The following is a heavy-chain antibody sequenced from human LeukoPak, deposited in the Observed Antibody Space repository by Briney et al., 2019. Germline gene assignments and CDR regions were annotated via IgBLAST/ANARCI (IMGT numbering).Heavy chain of an antibody. CDR1: GFTFSGYA. CDR2: IGSGGGST. V-gene: IGHV3-23*01. J-gene: IGHJ4*02. CDR3: AKDDYGDFLFDY. D-gene: IGHD4-17*01. Sequence: PGGSLRLSCAASGFTFSGYALTWVRQAPGKGLEWVSSIGSGGGSTYYADSVKGRFTISRDNSKNTVYLQMNSLRAEDTAVYYCAKDDYGDFLFDYWGQGTLVTVSS.